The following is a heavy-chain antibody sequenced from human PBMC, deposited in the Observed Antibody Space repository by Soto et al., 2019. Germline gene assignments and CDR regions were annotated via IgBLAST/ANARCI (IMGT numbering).Heavy chain of an antibody. V-gene: IGHV3-15*07. CDR3: TTSLGYCSSTSCPDDAFDI. Sequence: GSLRLSCAASGFTFSNAWMNWVRQAPGKGLEWVGRIKSKTDGGTTDYAAPVKGRFTISRDDSKNTLYLQMNSLKTEDTAVYYCTTSLGYCSSTSCPDDAFDIWGQGTMVTVSS. J-gene: IGHJ3*02. CDR2: IKSKTDGGTT. D-gene: IGHD2-2*01. CDR1: GFTFSNAW.